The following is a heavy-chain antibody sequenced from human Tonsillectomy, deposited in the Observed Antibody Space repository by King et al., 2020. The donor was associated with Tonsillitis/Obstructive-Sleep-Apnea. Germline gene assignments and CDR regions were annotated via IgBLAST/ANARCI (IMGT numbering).Heavy chain of an antibody. V-gene: IGHV3-15*01. D-gene: IGHD4-11*01. CDR2: IKSKTDGGTT. CDR3: TTDPPDYIGKHYYYYMDV. CDR1: GFTFSNAW. J-gene: IGHJ6*03. Sequence: QLVQSGGGLVKPGGSLRLSCAASGFTFSNAWMRWVRQAPGKGLEWVGRIKSKTDGGTTDYAAPVKGRFTISRDDSKNTLYLQMNSLKTEDTAVYYCTTDPPDYIGKHYYYYMDVWGKGTTVTVSS.